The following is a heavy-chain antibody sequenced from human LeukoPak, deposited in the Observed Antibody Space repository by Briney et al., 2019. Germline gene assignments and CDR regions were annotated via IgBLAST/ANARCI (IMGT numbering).Heavy chain of an antibody. CDR3: ARNNIVVVPAANDYYYYYGMDV. D-gene: IGHD2-2*01. CDR2: INPNSGGT. CDR1: GYTFTGYY. J-gene: IGHJ6*02. Sequence: ASVKVSCKASGYTFTGYYMHWVRQAPGQGLEWMGRINPNSGGTNYAQKFQGRVTITADESTSTAYMELSSLRSEDTAVYYCARNNIVVVPAANDYYYYYGMDVWGQGTTVTVSS. V-gene: IGHV1-2*06.